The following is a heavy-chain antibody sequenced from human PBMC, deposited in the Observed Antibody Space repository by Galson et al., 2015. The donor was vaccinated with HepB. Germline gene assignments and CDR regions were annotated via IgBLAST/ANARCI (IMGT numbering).Heavy chain of an antibody. CDR2: ITWDNDYK. CDR3: ARYYCSGGSCYESILDY. D-gene: IGHD2-15*01. V-gene: IGHV3-21*01. J-gene: IGHJ4*02. CDR1: GFTFRTYT. Sequence: LRLSCAASGFTFRTYTFTWVRQAPGKGLEWVSSITWDNDYKYYADSVKGRFTISRDNAKNSLYPQMNSLRAEDTAVYFCARYYCSGGSCYESILDYWGQGTLVTVSS.